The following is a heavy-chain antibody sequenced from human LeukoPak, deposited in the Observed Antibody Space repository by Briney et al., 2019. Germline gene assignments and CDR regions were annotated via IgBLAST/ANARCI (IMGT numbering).Heavy chain of an antibody. CDR3: ARHGGGGWYFDSFDY. CDR1: GGSISSSSYY. Sequence: SETLSLTCTVSGGSISSSSYYWGWIRQPPGKGLEWIGSIYYSGSTYYNPSLKSRVTISVDTSKNQFSLKLSSVTAADTAVYYCARHGGGGWYFDSFDYWGQGTLVTVSS. J-gene: IGHJ4*02. D-gene: IGHD3-9*01. CDR2: IYYSGST. V-gene: IGHV4-39*01.